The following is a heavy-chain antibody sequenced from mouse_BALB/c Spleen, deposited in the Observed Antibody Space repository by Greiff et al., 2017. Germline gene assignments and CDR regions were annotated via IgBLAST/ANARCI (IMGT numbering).Heavy chain of an antibody. D-gene: IGHD2-1*01. CDR3: ARFGNYYAMDY. V-gene: IGHV1-54*01. J-gene: IGHJ4*01. CDR2: INPGSGGT. CDR1: GYAFTNYL. Sequence: VQLVESGAELVRPGTSVKVSCKASGYAFTNYLIEWVKQRPGQGLEWIGVINPGSGGTNYNEKFKGKATLTADKSSSTAYMQLSSLTSDDSAVYFCARFGNYYAMDYWGQGTSVTVSS.